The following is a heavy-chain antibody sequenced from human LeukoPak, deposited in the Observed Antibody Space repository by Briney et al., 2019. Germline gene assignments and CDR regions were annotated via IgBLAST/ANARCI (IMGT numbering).Heavy chain of an antibody. D-gene: IGHD3-22*01. Sequence: SETLSLTCAVYVGSFSGYYWSWIRQPPGKGLEWIGEINHSGSTNYNPSLKSRVTTSVDPSKNQVSLKLTSVTAADTAVYYCARVNYYGSGGYYWWFDPWGQGTLVTVPS. CDR1: VGSFSGYY. CDR2: INHSGST. CDR3: ARVNYYGSGGYYWWFDP. V-gene: IGHV4-34*01. J-gene: IGHJ5*02.